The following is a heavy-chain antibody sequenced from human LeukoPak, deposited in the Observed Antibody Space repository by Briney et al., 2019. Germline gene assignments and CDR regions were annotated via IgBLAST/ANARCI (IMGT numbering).Heavy chain of an antibody. CDR1: GGSISSYY. CDR3: ARDPGIAAAGTVWYFDL. CDR2: IYYSGST. J-gene: IGHJ2*01. D-gene: IGHD6-13*01. V-gene: IGHV4-59*01. Sequence: PSETLSLTCTVSGGSISSYYWSWIRQPPGKGLEWIGYIYYSGSTNYNPSLKSRVTISVDTSKNQFSLKLSSVTAAGTAVYYCARDPGIAAAGTVWYFDLWGRGTLVTVSS.